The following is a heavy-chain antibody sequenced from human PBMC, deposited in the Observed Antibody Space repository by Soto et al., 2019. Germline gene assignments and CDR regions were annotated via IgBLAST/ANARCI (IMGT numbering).Heavy chain of an antibody. CDR1: GAAFITYG. J-gene: IGHJ6*02. CDR2: INAGNGDI. D-gene: IGHD6-6*01. Sequence: ASVKVSCKASGAAFITYGLHWGREAPGQRPEWLGWINAGNGDIKYSQKFQGRVTITRDTSASTASMELDNLRSEDTALYYCVRDRQLIRDYYYSYDMDVWGQGTTVTVSS. CDR3: VRDRQLIRDYYYSYDMDV. V-gene: IGHV1-3*01.